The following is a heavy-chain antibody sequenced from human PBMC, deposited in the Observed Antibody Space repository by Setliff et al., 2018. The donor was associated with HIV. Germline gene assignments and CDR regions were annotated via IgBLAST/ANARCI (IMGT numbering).Heavy chain of an antibody. D-gene: IGHD3-22*01. Sequence: SVKVSCKSSGGTFRSHGISWVRQAPGQGLEWMGGIVPILNTGNYAPKFQGRVTITADESTTTAYMELSSLRSEDTAVYYCARIPNHSSGFDYWGQGTPVTVSS. CDR3: ARIPNHSSGFDY. V-gene: IGHV1-69*13. CDR2: IVPILNTG. J-gene: IGHJ4*02. CDR1: GGTFRSHG.